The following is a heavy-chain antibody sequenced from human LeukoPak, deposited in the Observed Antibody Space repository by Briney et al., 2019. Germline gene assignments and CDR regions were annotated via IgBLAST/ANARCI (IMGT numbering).Heavy chain of an antibody. CDR1: GFTVSSNY. J-gene: IGHJ4*02. CDR3: ARDPDEGPLYYFDY. CDR2: IYSDGTT. Sequence: GGSLRLSCAASGFTVSSNYMSWVRQAPGKRLECVSLIYSDGTTYYADSVKGRFTISRDNSKNTLYLQMNSLRAEDTAVYYCARDPDEGPLYYFDYWGQGTLVTVSS. D-gene: IGHD1-14*01. V-gene: IGHV3-53*01.